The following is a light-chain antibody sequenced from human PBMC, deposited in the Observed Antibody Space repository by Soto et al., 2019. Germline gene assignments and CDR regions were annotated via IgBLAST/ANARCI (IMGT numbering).Light chain of an antibody. CDR2: EVS. CDR3: SQRKRTTPVI. Sequence: QSALTQPASVSGSPGQSITISCTGTSSDVGAYNYVSWFQQHPGKAPKILIYEVSNRPSGVSHRFSGSKSGNTASLFISGPQVGDEADYYCSQRKRTTPVIFGGGTK. V-gene: IGLV2-14*01. CDR1: SSDVGAYNY. J-gene: IGLJ2*01.